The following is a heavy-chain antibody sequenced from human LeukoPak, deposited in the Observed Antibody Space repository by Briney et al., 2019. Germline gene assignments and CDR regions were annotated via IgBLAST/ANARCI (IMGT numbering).Heavy chain of an antibody. Sequence: GGSLRLSCGASGFTFSSYAMSWVRQAPGKGQEWVSAISGSGGSTYYADSVKGRFTISRDNSKNTLYLQMNSLRAEDTAVYYCAKVPDWGSGCWGQGTLVTVSS. V-gene: IGHV3-23*01. CDR2: ISGSGGST. J-gene: IGHJ4*02. CDR1: GFTFSSYA. CDR3: AKVPDWGSGC. D-gene: IGHD3-10*01.